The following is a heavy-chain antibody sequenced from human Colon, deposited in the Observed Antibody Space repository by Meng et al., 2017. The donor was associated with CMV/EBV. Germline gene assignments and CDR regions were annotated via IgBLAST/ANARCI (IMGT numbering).Heavy chain of an antibody. CDR2: ISPYNGDT. J-gene: IGHJ4*02. CDR1: VYTFTNFG. CDR3: ARELARGGY. V-gene: IGHV1-18*01. Sequence: QVQLVQPGAWWKKPGASVKVSCKTSVYTFTNFGISWVRQAPGQGLEWMAYISPYNGDTNYAQRFQGRVALTTDTSTSTVYMELGSLTSDDTAMYYCARELARGGYWGQGTLVTVSS.